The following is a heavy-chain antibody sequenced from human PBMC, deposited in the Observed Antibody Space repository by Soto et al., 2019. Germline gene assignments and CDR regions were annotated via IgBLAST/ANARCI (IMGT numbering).Heavy chain of an antibody. V-gene: IGHV4-39*01. J-gene: IGHJ4*02. Sequence: PSETLSLTCTVSGGSISSSSYYWGWIRQPPGKGLEWIGSIYYSGSTYYNPSLKSRVTISVDTSKNQFSLKLSSVTAADTAVYYCARVGARGYWGQGTLVTVSS. CDR2: IYYSGST. D-gene: IGHD1-26*01. CDR3: ARVGARGY. CDR1: GGSISSSSYY.